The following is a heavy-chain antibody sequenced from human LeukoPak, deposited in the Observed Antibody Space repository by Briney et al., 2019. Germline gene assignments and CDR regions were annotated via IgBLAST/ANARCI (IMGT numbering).Heavy chain of an antibody. J-gene: IGHJ4*02. D-gene: IGHD6-6*01. Sequence: GGSLRLSCPSSGFTYSSYWMSTVRQAPGKGLEWDANITDDGSEKFNVYTVKGRFTISRDMTRNTLYLQMNCLRAEDKAVYYCARDARGEQLSHWGQGTLVTVSS. CDR2: ITDDGSEK. CDR3: ARDARGEQLSH. V-gene: IGHV3-7*01. CDR1: GFTYSSYW.